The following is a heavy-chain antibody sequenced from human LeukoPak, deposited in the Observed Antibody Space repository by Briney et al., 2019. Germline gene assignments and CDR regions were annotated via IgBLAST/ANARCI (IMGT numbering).Heavy chain of an antibody. Sequence: GGSLRLSCAASGFTFSSYEVSWVRQAPGKGLEWVSYISSSGSTIYYADSVKGRFTISRDNAKNSLYLQMNSLRAEDTAVYYCAELGITMIGRVWGKGTTVTISS. V-gene: IGHV3-48*03. CDR3: AELGITMIGRV. CDR1: GFTFSSYE. CDR2: ISSSGSTI. J-gene: IGHJ6*04. D-gene: IGHD3-10*02.